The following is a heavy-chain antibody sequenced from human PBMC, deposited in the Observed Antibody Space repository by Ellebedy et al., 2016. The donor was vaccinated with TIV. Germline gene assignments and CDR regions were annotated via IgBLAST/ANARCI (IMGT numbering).Heavy chain of an antibody. CDR2: ISFDGSEK. CDR1: GFTFSAFG. J-gene: IGHJ4*02. D-gene: IGHD1-26*01. CDR3: ARTVGGTPDY. Sequence: GGSLRLSXAASGFTFSAFGMHWVRQAPGKGLEWVALISFDGSEKYYVESVKGRFTISRDNSKNTLYLQLNSLRAEDTAVYYCARTVGGTPDYWGQGTLVTVSS. V-gene: IGHV3-30*03.